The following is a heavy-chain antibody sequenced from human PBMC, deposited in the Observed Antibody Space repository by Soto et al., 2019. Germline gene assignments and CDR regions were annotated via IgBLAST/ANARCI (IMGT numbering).Heavy chain of an antibody. J-gene: IGHJ5*02. D-gene: IGHD3-10*01. CDR2: ISAYNGNT. V-gene: IGHV1-18*01. Sequence: ASVKVSCKASGYNFTSYGISWVRQAPGQGLEGMGGISAYNGNTNYAQKLQGRVTMTTDTSTRTAYMERRSLRSDDRAVYYWECALGHPVLPNPSSPASWGQGPLVTVSS. CDR3: ECALGHPVLPNPSSPAS. CDR1: GYNFTSYG.